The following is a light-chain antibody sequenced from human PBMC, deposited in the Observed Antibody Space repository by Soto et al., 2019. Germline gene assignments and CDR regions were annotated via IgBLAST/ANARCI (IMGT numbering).Light chain of an antibody. CDR2: DTF. V-gene: IGKV1-5*01. CDR1: QSISSW. Sequence: DIQMTQSPSSLSASVGDRVSITCRASQSISSWLAWYQQKPGKAPKLLMFDTFSLESGVPSRFSGSGSGTDFTLAISSLQPEDFATYYCQQANSFPYTFGQGTKVDIK. CDR3: QQANSFPYT. J-gene: IGKJ2*01.